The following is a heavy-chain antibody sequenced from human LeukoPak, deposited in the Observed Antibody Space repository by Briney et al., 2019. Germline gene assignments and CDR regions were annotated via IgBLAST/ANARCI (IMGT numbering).Heavy chain of an antibody. J-gene: IGHJ4*02. CDR3: ARASELLWFGETDY. Sequence: SETLSLTCTVPGYSISSGYYWGWIRQPPGKGLEWIGSIYHSGSTYYNPSLKSRVTISVDTSKNQFSLKLSSVTAADTAVYYCARASELLWFGETDYWGQGTLVTVSS. CDR2: IYHSGST. D-gene: IGHD3-10*01. V-gene: IGHV4-38-2*02. CDR1: GYSISSGYY.